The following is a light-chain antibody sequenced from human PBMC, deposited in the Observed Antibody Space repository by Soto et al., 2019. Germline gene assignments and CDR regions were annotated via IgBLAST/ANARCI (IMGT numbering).Light chain of an antibody. CDR3: QQSYSTPLT. Sequence: DIQMTQSPSSLSAAVGDRFTITCLAGESISSYLNCYQQKPGKAPKLLIYAASSLQSGVPSRLSGSGSGKDFTLTLSSLQPEDFATYYCQQSYSTPLTFGGGPKVVIK. V-gene: IGKV1-39*01. J-gene: IGKJ4*01. CDR1: ESISSY. CDR2: AAS.